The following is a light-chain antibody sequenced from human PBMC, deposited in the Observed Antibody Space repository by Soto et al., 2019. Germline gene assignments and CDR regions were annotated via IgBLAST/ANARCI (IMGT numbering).Light chain of an antibody. Sequence: IVLTQSPGTLSLSPGESATLSCRASQTVIRNYLAWHQQKPGQTPRLLVYGASSRATGIPDRFSGGGSGTDFTLTISRLEPEDFAVYYCQQHGGSPITFGQGTRLEIK. CDR2: GAS. CDR3: QQHGGSPIT. V-gene: IGKV3-20*01. CDR1: QTVIRNY. J-gene: IGKJ5*01.